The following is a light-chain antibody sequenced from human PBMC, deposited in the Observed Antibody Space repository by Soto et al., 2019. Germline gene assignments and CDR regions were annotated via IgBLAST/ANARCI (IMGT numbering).Light chain of an antibody. CDR2: GNS. J-gene: IGLJ2*01. CDR1: SSNIGAGYD. Sequence: QSVLTQSPSGSGAPGQRVTISCTGSSSNIGAGYDVHWYQQLPGTAPKLLIYGNSNRPSGVPDRFSGSKSGTSASLAITGLQAEDEADYYCQSYDSSLSAVVFGGGTKVTVL. V-gene: IGLV1-40*01. CDR3: QSYDSSLSAVV.